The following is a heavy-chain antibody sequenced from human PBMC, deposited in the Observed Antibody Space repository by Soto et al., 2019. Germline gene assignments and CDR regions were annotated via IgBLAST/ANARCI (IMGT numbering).Heavy chain of an antibody. Sequence: SVKFSCKASGSTFTSYALHWVRQAPGQMLECMVWINVGNGYASYXXKFQDRAXXTGDASANTAXLELSXLRSEDSAVXYCARERISMVRGAPFYWRQGTLVTVSS. J-gene: IGHJ4*02. V-gene: IGHV1-3*01. CDR3: ARERISMVRGAPFY. CDR2: INVGNGYA. CDR1: GSTFTSYA. D-gene: IGHD3-10*01.